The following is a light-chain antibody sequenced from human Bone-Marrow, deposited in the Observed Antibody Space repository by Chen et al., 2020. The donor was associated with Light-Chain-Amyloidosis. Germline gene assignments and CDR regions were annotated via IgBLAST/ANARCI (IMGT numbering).Light chain of an antibody. J-gene: IGLJ1*01. CDR2: DVT. CDR1: SSDVGGYNY. Sequence: QSALTQPASVSGSPGQSHTISGPGTSSDVGGYNYCSWYQQNPGKAPKLIISDVTDRPSGVSKRFSGSKSGNTASLPLSELQAEDEAHYCCSSYTARSTLVFVTATKVTVL. CDR3: SSYTARSTLV. V-gene: IGLV2-14*03.